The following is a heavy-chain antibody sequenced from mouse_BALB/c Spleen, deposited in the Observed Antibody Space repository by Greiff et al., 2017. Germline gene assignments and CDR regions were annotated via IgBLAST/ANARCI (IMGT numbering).Heavy chain of an antibody. Sequence: VQLQQSGAELVKPGASVKLSCTASGFNIKDTYMHWVKQRPEQGLEWIGRIDPANGNTKYDPKFQGKATITADTSSNTAYLQLSSLTSEDTAVYYCARRMTYDGYCGPYWGQGTLVTVSA. D-gene: IGHD2-3*01. CDR2: IDPANGNT. V-gene: IGHV14-3*02. CDR3: ARRMTYDGYCGPY. CDR1: GFNIKDTY. J-gene: IGHJ3*01.